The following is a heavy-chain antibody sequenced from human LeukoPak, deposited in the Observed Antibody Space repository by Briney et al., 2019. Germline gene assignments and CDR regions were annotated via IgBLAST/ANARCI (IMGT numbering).Heavy chain of an antibody. V-gene: IGHV3-7*01. CDR3: ARDPGSSVFDL. Sequence: GGSLRLSCAASGFNFTAFWMSWVRQTPEQGLEFVANLNMDSSEKNYVDPVKGRFTISRDNAEKSLFLELNSLRGDDTAVFYCARDPGSSVFDLWGQGSVVTVST. CDR1: GFNFTAFW. CDR2: LNMDSSEK. D-gene: IGHD1-14*01. J-gene: IGHJ4*02.